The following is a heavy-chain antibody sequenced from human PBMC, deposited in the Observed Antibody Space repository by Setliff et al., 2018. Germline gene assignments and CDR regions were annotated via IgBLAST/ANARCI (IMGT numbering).Heavy chain of an antibody. V-gene: IGHV4-38-2*01. Sequence: PSETLSLTCAVSGVSISDGHFWGWIRQPPGKGLEWIGSIDRTGNRYYNSPLRSRVTLSIDVSRNEFSLELRSMTAADTAVYYCARRDEYLQFREFFDFWGQGILVTVSS. D-gene: IGHD3-10*01. CDR3: ARRDEYLQFREFFDF. J-gene: IGHJ4*02. CDR2: IDRTGNR. CDR1: GVSISDGHF.